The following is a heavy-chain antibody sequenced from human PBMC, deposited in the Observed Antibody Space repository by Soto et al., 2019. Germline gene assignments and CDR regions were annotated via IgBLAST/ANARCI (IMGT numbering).Heavy chain of an antibody. CDR2: ILSYDGK. CDR3: ARMLAVNYYYYYMDV. D-gene: IGHD3-10*01. V-gene: IGHV2-26*01. Sequence: QVTLKESGPVLVRPTETLTLTCTVSGFSLNNARVGVSWIRQPPGKALEWLAHILSYDGKSYSTSLKTRLSISKDTSKSQVVLTMTNMDPVDTATYYCARMLAVNYYYYYMDVWGKGTTVTVSS. CDR1: GFSLNNARVG. J-gene: IGHJ6*03.